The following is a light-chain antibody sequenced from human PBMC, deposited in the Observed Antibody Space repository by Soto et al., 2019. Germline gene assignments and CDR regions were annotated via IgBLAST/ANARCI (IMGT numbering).Light chain of an antibody. CDR1: QSVGSSH. Sequence: EIVLTQSPGTLSLSPGERATLSCRASQSVGSSHLAWYQQKPGQAPRLLIYGASSRATGIPDRFSGSGSGTDFTLTISRLEPEDFAVYYCQRYGSAPWTFGQGTKVEIK. CDR2: GAS. V-gene: IGKV3-20*01. J-gene: IGKJ1*01. CDR3: QRYGSAPWT.